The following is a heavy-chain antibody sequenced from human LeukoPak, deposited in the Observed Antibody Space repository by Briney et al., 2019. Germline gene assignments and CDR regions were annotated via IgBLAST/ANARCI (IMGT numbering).Heavy chain of an antibody. J-gene: IGHJ4*02. D-gene: IGHD1-26*01. Sequence: GGSLRLSCAASGFTFSSYSMHWVRQAPGKGLEWVAVIWYDGSNKYYADSVKGRFTISRDNSKNTLYLQMNSLRAEDTAVYYCARGSLGATGHHFDYWGQGTLVTVSS. CDR3: ARGSLGATGHHFDY. CDR2: IWYDGSNK. V-gene: IGHV3-33*08. CDR1: GFTFSSYS.